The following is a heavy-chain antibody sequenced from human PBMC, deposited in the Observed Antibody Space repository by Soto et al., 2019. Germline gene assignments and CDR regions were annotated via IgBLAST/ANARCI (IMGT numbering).Heavy chain of an antibody. CDR3: ARGDYGDYPFRFDP. V-gene: IGHV4-59*01. CDR1: GGSISSYY. CDR2: IYYSGST. J-gene: IGHJ5*02. Sequence: SETLSLTCTVSGGSISSYYWSWIRQPPGKGLEWIGYIYYSGSTNYNPSLKSRVTISVDTSKNQFSLKLSSVTAADTAVYYCARGDYGDYPFRFDPWGQGTLVTVSS. D-gene: IGHD4-17*01.